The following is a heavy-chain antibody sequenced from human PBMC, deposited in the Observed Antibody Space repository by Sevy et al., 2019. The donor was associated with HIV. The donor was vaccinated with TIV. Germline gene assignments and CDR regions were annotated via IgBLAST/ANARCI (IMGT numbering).Heavy chain of an antibody. J-gene: IGHJ6*02. CDR1: GYTFTSYG. V-gene: IGHV1-18*04. D-gene: IGHD6-6*01. CDR2: ISAYNSKT. Sequence: ASVKVSCKASGYTFTSYGITWVRQAPGQGLEWMGWISAYNSKTNFAQKFQDKFTMTTDTSTSTAYLELRSLTSDDTAVYYCARDGQVYSNSSGDYYYNGMDVWGQGTTVTVSS. CDR3: ARDGQVYSNSSGDYYYNGMDV.